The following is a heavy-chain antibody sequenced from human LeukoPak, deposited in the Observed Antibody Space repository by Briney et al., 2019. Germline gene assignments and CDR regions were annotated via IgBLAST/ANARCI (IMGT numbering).Heavy chain of an antibody. CDR3: ARDQDGVGATIDY. J-gene: IGHJ4*02. CDR1: GFTFSSYW. V-gene: IGHV3-74*01. CDR2: INNDGSNT. Sequence: GGSLRLSCAASGFTFSSYWMHRVRQAPGKGLVWVSRINNDGSNTWYADSVKGRFTFSRDNAKNTLYLQMNSLRVEDTAVYYCARDQDGVGATIDYWGQGTLVTVSS. D-gene: IGHD1-26*01.